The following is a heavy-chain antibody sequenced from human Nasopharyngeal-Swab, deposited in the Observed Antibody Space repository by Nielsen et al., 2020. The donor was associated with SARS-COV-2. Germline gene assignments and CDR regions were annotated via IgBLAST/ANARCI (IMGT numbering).Heavy chain of an antibody. Sequence: GGSRRLSCAASGLTFSSYGMHWVRQAPGKGLEWVAVISYDGSNKYYADSVKGRFTISRDNSKNTLYLQMNSLRAEDTAVYYCAKEPGVLWFGELFSYGMDVWGQGTTVTVSS. D-gene: IGHD3-10*01. CDR3: AKEPGVLWFGELFSYGMDV. CDR2: ISYDGSNK. J-gene: IGHJ6*02. V-gene: IGHV3-30*18. CDR1: GLTFSSYG.